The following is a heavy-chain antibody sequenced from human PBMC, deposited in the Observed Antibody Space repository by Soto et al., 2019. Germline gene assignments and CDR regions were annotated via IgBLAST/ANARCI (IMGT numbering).Heavy chain of an antibody. CDR1: GGSIRSSY. J-gene: IGHJ4*02. CDR3: ARQGIATAGTSLDY. D-gene: IGHD6-13*01. CDR2: ISDSGST. Sequence: SETLSLTCTVSGGSIRSSYWSWIRQPPGKGLEWIGYISDSGSTNYNPSLKSRVTISVDTSKNQFSLKLSSVTAADTAVYYCARQGIATAGTSLDYWGQGTLVTVST. V-gene: IGHV4-59*08.